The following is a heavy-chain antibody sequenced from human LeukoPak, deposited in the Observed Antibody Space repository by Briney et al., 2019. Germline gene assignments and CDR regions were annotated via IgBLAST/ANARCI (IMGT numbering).Heavy chain of an antibody. D-gene: IGHD1-26*01. CDR3: ARGNSGSYSQDWFDP. J-gene: IGHJ5*02. CDR2: IKQDGSEE. CDR1: GVNFSSYW. V-gene: IGHV3-7*03. Sequence: QSGGSLRLSCAVSGVNFSSYWMSWVRQAPGKGLEWVANIKQDGSEEYYVDSVKGRFTISRDNAKNSLYLQMNSLRDDDMALYYCARGNSGSYSQDWFDPWGQGTLVTVSS.